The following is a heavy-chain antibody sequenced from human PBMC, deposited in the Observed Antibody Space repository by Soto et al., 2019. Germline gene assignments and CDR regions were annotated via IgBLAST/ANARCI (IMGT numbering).Heavy chain of an antibody. CDR2: ISYTGSASETT. Sequence: SETLSLTCTVSGDSISGSYWSWIRQSPGKGLEWIGYISYTGSASETTNYNPSLKSRVTISADTSKKQFFLKLTSVAAADTAVYYCARVPDYSGQGTLVTVSS. V-gene: IGHV4-59*01. CDR1: GDSISGSY. CDR3: ARVPDY. J-gene: IGHJ4*02.